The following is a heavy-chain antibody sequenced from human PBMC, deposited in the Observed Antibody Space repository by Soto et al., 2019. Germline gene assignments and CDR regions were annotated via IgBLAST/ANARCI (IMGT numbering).Heavy chain of an antibody. J-gene: IGHJ6*02. CDR1: GYSFTSYW. V-gene: IGHV5-51*03. D-gene: IGHD2-21*01. Sequence: PGRSLKISWKRSGYSFTSYWIGWVRQMPGKGLEWMGIIYTGDSDTRYSPSFQGQVTISADKSISPAYLQWSSLKASDTAMYYWARTARKNDGGESEMGCFYGMDYWGQGTMVTVSS. CDR2: IYTGDSDT. CDR3: ARTARKNDGGESEMGCFYGMDY.